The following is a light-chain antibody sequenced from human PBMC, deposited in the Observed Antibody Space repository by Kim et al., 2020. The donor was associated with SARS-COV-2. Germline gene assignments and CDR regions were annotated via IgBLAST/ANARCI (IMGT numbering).Light chain of an antibody. CDR1: QSISSY. J-gene: IGKJ1*01. CDR3: QQSYSTSVT. CDR2: AAS. V-gene: IGKV1-39*01. Sequence: ASVGERVIITCRASQSISSYLNWYQQKPGKAPKLLIYAASSLQSGVPSRFSGSGSGTDFTLTISSLQPEDFATYYCQQSYSTSVTFGQGTKVDIK.